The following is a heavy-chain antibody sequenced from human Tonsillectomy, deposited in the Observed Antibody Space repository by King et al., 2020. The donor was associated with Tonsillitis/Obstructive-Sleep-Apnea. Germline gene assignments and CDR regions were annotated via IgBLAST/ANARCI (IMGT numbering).Heavy chain of an antibody. CDR1: GFTFSSYA. CDR2: ISYDGRN. J-gene: IGHJ4*02. V-gene: IGHV3-30*01. D-gene: IGHD6-13*01. CDR3: ARDQSGTIAAASPDY. Sequence: QVQLVESGGGVVQPGRSLRLSCAASGFTFSSYAIHCVRQAPGKGLDGVAVISYDGRNDAESVKGRFTISRDNSKNTLFLQMNSLRAEDTAVYCARDQSGTIAAASPDYWGQGTLVTVSS.